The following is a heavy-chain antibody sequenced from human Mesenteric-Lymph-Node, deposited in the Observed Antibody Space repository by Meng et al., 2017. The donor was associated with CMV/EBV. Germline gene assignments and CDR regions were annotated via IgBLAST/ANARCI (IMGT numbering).Heavy chain of an antibody. CDR2: ISYDGSNK. Sequence: GESLKISCAASGFTFSSYAMHWVRQAPGKGLEWVAVISYDGSNKYYADSVKGRFTISRDNSKNTLYLQMNSLRAEDTAVYYCARDPYWNHFRFGMDVWGQGTTVTVSS. CDR3: ARDPYWNHFRFGMDV. D-gene: IGHD2/OR15-2a*01. CDR1: GFTFSSYA. V-gene: IGHV3-30*04. J-gene: IGHJ6*02.